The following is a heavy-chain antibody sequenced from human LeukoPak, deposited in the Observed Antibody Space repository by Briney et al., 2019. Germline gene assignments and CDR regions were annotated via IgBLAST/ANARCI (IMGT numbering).Heavy chain of an antibody. CDR2: ISGSGGST. V-gene: IGHV3-23*01. CDR3: ARAKCSSTSCYSAWLFDY. D-gene: IGHD2-2*01. Sequence: GGSLRLSCAASGFPFSDVWMSWVRQAPGKGLEWVSAISGSGGSTYYADSVKGRFTISRDNSKNTLYLQMNSLRAEDTAVYYCARAKCSSTSCYSAWLFDYWGQGTLVTVSS. CDR1: GFPFSDVW. J-gene: IGHJ4*02.